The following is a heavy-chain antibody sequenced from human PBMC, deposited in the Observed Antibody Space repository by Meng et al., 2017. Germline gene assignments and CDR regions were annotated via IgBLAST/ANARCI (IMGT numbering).Heavy chain of an antibody. CDR3: PKSHLDLDY. J-gene: IGHJ4*01. Sequence: GGFLRLSCAASGFTFSSYAMSWVRQAPGKGLERVSAISGSGGSTYYADSMKGRFTISRDNSKNTPYLQMNSLRAEDTAVYYCPKSHLDLDYWGHGTLVTVSS. CDR2: ISGSGGST. V-gene: IGHV3-23*01. CDR1: GFTFSSYA.